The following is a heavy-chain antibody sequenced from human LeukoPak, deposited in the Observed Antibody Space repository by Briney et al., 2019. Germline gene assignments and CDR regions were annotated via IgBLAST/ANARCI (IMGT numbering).Heavy chain of an antibody. CDR3: AREGILLWFGELLGPLFDY. D-gene: IGHD3-10*01. J-gene: IGHJ4*02. V-gene: IGHV3-7*01. CDR1: GFTFSSYW. Sequence: GGSLRLSCAASGFTFSSYWMSWVRQAPGKGLEWVANIKQDGSEKYYVDSVKGRFTISRDNAKNSLYLQMNSLRAEDTAVYYCAREGILLWFGELLGPLFDYWGQGTLVTVSS. CDR2: IKQDGSEK.